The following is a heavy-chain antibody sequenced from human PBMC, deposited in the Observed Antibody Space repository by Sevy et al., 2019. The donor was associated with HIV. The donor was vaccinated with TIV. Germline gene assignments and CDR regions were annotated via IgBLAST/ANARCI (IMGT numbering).Heavy chain of an antibody. Sequence: ASVKVSCKASGYTFTSYGISWVRQAPGQGLEWMGWISAYNGNTNYAQKLQGRVTMTTDTSTSTAYIELRSLRSDDTAVYYCARRSMGSTDAVAFDIWGQGTMVTVSS. CDR3: ARRSMGSTDAVAFDI. J-gene: IGHJ3*02. CDR2: ISAYNGNT. CDR1: GYTFTSYG. D-gene: IGHD1-26*01. V-gene: IGHV1-18*01.